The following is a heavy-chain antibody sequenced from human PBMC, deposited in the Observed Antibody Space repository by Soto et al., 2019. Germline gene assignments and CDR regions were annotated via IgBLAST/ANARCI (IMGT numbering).Heavy chain of an antibody. CDR2: IYWDEDK. J-gene: IGHJ6*02. CDR3: AHSRCGGDCLQSYSSHYYYRMDV. D-gene: IGHD2-21*02. Sequence: QITLKESGPSLVKPTQTLTLTCTLSGFSLSTGGVGVGWIRQPPGKALEWLALIYWDEDKRYSPSLRSRLTVTKDTSKNQVVLSITNMDPADTATYYCAHSRCGGDCLQSYSSHYYYRMDVWGQGTTVTVSS. V-gene: IGHV2-5*02. CDR1: GFSLSTGGVG.